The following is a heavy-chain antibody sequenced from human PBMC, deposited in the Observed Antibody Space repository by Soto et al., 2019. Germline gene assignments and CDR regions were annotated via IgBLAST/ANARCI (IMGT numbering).Heavy chain of an antibody. Sequence: GSLRRTCSDTGXRINTCCIHWVLQAPDKGLEWVAVIAFDGSQEFYGESVRGRFTISRENSKNTLFLQMKSLKSEETAVYYCSTGVRVTNYLYYGMEVWGQGTTFTVSS. CDR2: IAFDGSQE. CDR3: STGVRVTNYLYYGMEV. D-gene: IGHD2-21*02. V-gene: IGHV3-30*04. J-gene: IGHJ6*02. CDR1: GXRINTCC.